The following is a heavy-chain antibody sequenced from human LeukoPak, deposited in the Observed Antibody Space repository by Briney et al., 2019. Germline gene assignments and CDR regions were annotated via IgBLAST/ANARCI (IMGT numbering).Heavy chain of an antibody. J-gene: IGHJ4*02. CDR1: VYTLTELS. D-gene: IGHD3-16*01. V-gene: IGHV1-24*01. Sequence: ASVKVSCKVSVYTLTELSMQWVRQAPGKGLEWMGGFDPEDGETIYAQKFQGRVTMTEDTSTDTAYMELSSLISEDTAVYYCARRMSKPGITDYWGQGTLVAVSS. CDR3: ARRMSKPGITDY. CDR2: FDPEDGET.